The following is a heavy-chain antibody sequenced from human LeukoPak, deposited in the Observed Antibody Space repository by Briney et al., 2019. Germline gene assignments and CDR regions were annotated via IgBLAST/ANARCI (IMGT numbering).Heavy chain of an antibody. CDR2: INPSGGST. D-gene: IGHD1-26*01. V-gene: IGHV1-46*01. J-gene: IGHJ4*02. CDR3: ARDGDRPLRVGGATIPDY. Sequence: ASVKVSCKASGYTFTSYYMHWVRQAPGQGLEWMGIINPSGGSTSYAQKFQGRVTMTRDTSTSTVYMELSSLRSEDTAVYHCARDGDRPLRVGGATIPDYWGQGTLVTVSS. CDR1: GYTFTSYY.